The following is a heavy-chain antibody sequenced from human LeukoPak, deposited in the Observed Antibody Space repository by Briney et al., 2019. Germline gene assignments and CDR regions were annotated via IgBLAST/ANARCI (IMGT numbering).Heavy chain of an antibody. V-gene: IGHV3-23*01. J-gene: IGHJ4*02. CDR3: AKRGVVIRVILVGFHKEAYYFDS. D-gene: IGHD3-22*01. CDR2: ISDRGSRT. CDR1: GITLSNYG. Sequence: PGGSLGLSCAVSGITLSNYGMSWVRQAPGKGLEWVAGISDRGSRTNYADSVKGRFTISTDHPKNTLYLQMNSLRAEDTAVYFCAKRGVVIRVILVGFHKEAYYFDSWGQGALVTVSS.